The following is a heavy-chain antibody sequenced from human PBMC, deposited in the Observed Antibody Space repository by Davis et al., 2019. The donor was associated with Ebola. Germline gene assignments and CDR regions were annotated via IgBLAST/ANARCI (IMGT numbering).Heavy chain of an antibody. CDR2: INHSGST. Sequence: MPSETLSLTCAVYGGSFSGYYWSWIRQPPGKRLEWIGEINHSGSTNYNPSLKSRVTISVDKSKNQFSLKLSSVTAADTAVYYCARAQFLEWLVDYWGQGTLVTVSS. D-gene: IGHD3-3*01. CDR1: GGSFSGYY. V-gene: IGHV4-34*01. J-gene: IGHJ4*02. CDR3: ARAQFLEWLVDY.